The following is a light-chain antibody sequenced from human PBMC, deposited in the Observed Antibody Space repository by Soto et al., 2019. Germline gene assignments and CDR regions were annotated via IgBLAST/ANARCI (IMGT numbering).Light chain of an antibody. CDR2: AAY. V-gene: IGKV1-39*01. J-gene: IGKJ2*01. Sequence: DIQMTQSPSSLSASVGDRVTITCRASQSISSYLNWYQQKPGKAPKLLIYAAYSLQSGVPSRLYGSGSGTDVTLTISSLQPEDFANYSCQQSYSTPGTFGQGTQLEIK. CDR1: QSISSY. CDR3: QQSYSTPGT.